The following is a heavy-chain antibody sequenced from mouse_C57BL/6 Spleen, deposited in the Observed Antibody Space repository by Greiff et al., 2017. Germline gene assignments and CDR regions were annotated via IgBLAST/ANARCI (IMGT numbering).Heavy chain of an antibody. CDR3: AREGVGRCYFDY. J-gene: IGHJ2*01. CDR2: IYPGGGNT. CDR1: GYSFTSYY. Sequence: VQLQQSGPELVKPGASVKISCKASGYSFTSYYIHWVKQRPGQGLEWIGWIYPGGGNTKYNEKFKGKATLTADTSSSTAYMQLSSLTSEDSAVXFFAREGVGRCYFDYWGQGTTLTVSS. D-gene: IGHD4-1*01. V-gene: IGHV1-66*01.